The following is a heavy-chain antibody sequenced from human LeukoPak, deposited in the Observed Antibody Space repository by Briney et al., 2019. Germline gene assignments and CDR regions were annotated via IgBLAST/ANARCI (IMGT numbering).Heavy chain of an antibody. V-gene: IGHV1-46*03. CDR2: INPSGGST. J-gene: IGHJ4*02. CDR3: ARASDSSGYYAPQHYFDY. D-gene: IGHD3-22*01. CDR1: GYTFTSYY. Sequence: AASVKVSXKASGYTFTSYYMHWVRQAPGQGLEWMGIINPSGGSTSYAQKFQGRVTMTRDTSTSTVYMQLSILRSEDTAVYYCARASDSSGYYAPQHYFDYWGQGTLVTVSS.